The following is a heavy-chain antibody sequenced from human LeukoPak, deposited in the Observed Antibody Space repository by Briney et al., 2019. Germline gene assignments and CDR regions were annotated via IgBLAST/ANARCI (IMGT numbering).Heavy chain of an antibody. Sequence: ASVKVSRKASGYTFSSYGISWVRQAPGQGLEWMGWISAYNGNTNYAQKFQGRVTMITDTSTSTAYMELRSLRSDDTAVYYCARDGFFGSGIVGAFDIWGQGTMVTVSS. J-gene: IGHJ3*02. CDR1: GYTFSSYG. D-gene: IGHD3-10*01. CDR3: ARDGFFGSGIVGAFDI. V-gene: IGHV1-18*01. CDR2: ISAYNGNT.